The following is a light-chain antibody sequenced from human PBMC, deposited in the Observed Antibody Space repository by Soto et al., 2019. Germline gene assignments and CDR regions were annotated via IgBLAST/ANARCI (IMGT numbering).Light chain of an antibody. CDR3: SSYTSSSTWV. J-gene: IGLJ3*02. V-gene: IGLV2-14*01. Sequence: QSLLTQPASVSGSPGQSITISCTGTSSDVGGYNYVSWYQHHPGKAPKLMIYEVSNRPSGVSNRFSGSKSGNTASLTISGLQAEDEADYYCSSYTSSSTWVFGGGTKLTVL. CDR2: EVS. CDR1: SSDVGGYNY.